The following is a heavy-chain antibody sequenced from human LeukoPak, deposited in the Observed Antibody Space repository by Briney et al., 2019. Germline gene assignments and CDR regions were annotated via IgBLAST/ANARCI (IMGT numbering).Heavy chain of an antibody. J-gene: IGHJ5*02. V-gene: IGHV4-39*01. Sequence: SETLSLTCTVSGGSISSSSYYWGWIRQPPGKGLEWIGSIYYSGSTYYNPSLKSRVTLSVDTSKNQFSLKLSSVTAADTAVYYCASWAPTSWFDPWGQGTLVTVSS. CDR3: ASWAPTSWFDP. D-gene: IGHD2-2*01. CDR2: IYYSGST. CDR1: GGSISSSSYY.